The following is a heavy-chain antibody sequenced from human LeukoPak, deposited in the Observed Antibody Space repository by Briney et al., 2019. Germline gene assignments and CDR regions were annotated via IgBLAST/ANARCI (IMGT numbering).Heavy chain of an antibody. J-gene: IGHJ3*02. Sequence: SQTLSLTCTVSGGSISSYYWSWIRQPPGKGLEWIGYIYYSGSTNYNPSLKSRVTISVGTSKNQFSLKLSSVTAADTAVYYCARGKWELDAFDIWGQGTMVTVSS. V-gene: IGHV4-59*01. D-gene: IGHD1-26*01. CDR1: GGSISSYY. CDR2: IYYSGST. CDR3: ARGKWELDAFDI.